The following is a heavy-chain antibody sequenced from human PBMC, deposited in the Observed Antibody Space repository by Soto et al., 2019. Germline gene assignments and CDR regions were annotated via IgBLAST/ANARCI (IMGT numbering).Heavy chain of an antibody. CDR2: ISAYNGNT. J-gene: IGHJ4*02. CDR1: GYTFTSYG. Sequence: ASVKVSFKASGYTFTSYGISWVRQAPGQGLEWMGWISAYNGNTNYAQKLQGRVTMTTDTSTSTAYMELRSLRSDDTAVYYCARVRPVYDFWSGYPPRGGYFDYWGQGTLVTSPQ. D-gene: IGHD3-3*01. V-gene: IGHV1-18*04. CDR3: ARVRPVYDFWSGYPPRGGYFDY.